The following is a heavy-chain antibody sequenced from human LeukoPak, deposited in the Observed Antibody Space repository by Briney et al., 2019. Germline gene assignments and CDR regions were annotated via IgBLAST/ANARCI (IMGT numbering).Heavy chain of an antibody. J-gene: IGHJ6*03. CDR2: INPNSGGT. D-gene: IGHD3-10*01. CDR3: ARITMVRGVKGMYYYYMDV. Sequence: GASVKVSCKASGYTFTGYYMHWVRQAPGQGLEWMGRINPNSGGTNYAQKFQGRVTMTRDTSISTAYMELSRLRSDDTAVYYCARITMVRGVKGMYYYYMDVWGKGTTVTVSS. V-gene: IGHV1-2*06. CDR1: GYTFTGYY.